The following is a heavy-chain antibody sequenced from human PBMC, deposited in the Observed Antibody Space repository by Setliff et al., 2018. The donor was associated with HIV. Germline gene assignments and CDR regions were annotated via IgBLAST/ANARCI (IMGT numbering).Heavy chain of an antibody. V-gene: IGHV1-69*13. D-gene: IGHD4-4*01. CDR2: IIPVFDTT. CDR3: ARAGTLTMSNYFDY. Sequence: SVKVSCKASGGPFSHYAISWVRQAPGQGLEWVGGIIPVFDTTIYAQKFQGRVTITADESTSASHMEINSLRSGDTAVYYCARAGTLTMSNYFDYWGQGTLVTVSS. J-gene: IGHJ4*02. CDR1: GGPFSHYA.